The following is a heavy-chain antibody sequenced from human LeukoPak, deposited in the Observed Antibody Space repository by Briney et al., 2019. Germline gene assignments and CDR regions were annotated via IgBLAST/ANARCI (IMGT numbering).Heavy chain of an antibody. CDR2: FDPEDGET. CDR3: ATFPCYYDSSGTGVNWFDP. J-gene: IGHJ5*02. D-gene: IGHD3-22*01. Sequence: ASVKVSCKVSGYTLTELSMHWVRQAPGKGLEWMGGFDPEDGETIYAQKFQGRVTMTEDTSTDTAYMELSSLRSEDTAVYYCATFPCYYDSSGTGVNWFDPWGQGTLVTVSS. V-gene: IGHV1-24*01. CDR1: GYTLTELS.